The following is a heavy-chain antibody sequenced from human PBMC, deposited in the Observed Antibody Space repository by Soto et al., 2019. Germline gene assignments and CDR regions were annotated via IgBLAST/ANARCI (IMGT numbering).Heavy chain of an antibody. D-gene: IGHD6-19*01. CDR1: GFTFDDYA. J-gene: IGHJ4*02. CDR3: AKGGRQWLVTSDFKY. CDR2: ISWNSGSI. V-gene: IGHV3-9*01. Sequence: LGGSLRLSCAASGFTFDDYAMHWVRQAPGKGLEWVSGISWNSGSIGYADSVKGRFTISRDNAKNSLYLQMNSLRAEDTALYYCAKGGRQWLVTSDFKYWGQGALVTVS.